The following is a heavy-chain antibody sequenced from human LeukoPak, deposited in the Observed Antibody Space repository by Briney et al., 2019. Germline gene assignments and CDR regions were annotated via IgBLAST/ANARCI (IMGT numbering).Heavy chain of an antibody. Sequence: ASVKVSCKASGYTFTSYGISWVRQAPGQGLEWMGRIIPILGIANYAQKFQGRVTITADKSTSTAYMELSSLRSEDTAVYYCARDFGSGDDAFDIWGQGTMVTVSS. CDR2: IIPILGIA. CDR1: GYTFTSYG. J-gene: IGHJ3*02. CDR3: ARDFGSGDDAFDI. D-gene: IGHD7-27*01. V-gene: IGHV1-69*04.